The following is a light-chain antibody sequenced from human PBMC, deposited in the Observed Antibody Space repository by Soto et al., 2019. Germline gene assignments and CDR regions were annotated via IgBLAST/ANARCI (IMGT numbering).Light chain of an antibody. CDR3: QQQVHWPPGT. J-gene: IGKJ1*01. CDR1: QAVSSN. Sequence: EIVVTQSPATLSVSPGERVTLSCRASQAVSSNLAWYQQRPGQAARLLIYDKATRAAASVAEFSGSGSGTEFITLTISLQSEESAVYYCQQQVHWPPGTFGQGTKVDIK. CDR2: DKA. V-gene: IGKV3-15*01.